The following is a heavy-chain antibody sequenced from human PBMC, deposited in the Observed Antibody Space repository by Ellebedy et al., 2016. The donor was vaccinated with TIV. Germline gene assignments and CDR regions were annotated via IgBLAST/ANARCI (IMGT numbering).Heavy chain of an antibody. CDR2: INPSGGST. D-gene: IGHD3-3*01. CDR1: GGTFSSYA. Sequence: ASVKVSCXASGGTFSSYAISWVRQAPGQGLEWMGIINPSGGSTSYAQKFQGRVTMTRDTSTSTVYMELSSLRSEDTAVYYCASESGSREISAFDIWGQGTMVTVSS. CDR3: ASESGSREISAFDI. V-gene: IGHV1-46*01. J-gene: IGHJ3*02.